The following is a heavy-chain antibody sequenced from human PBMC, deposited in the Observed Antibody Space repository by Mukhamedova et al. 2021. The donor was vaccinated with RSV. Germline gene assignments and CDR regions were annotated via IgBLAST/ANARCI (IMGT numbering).Heavy chain of an antibody. V-gene: IGHV3-74*01. CDR3: ARESVYGDYAWVDP. CDR2: IKGDGSST. J-gene: IGHJ5*02. D-gene: IGHD4-17*01. Sequence: GVSRIKGDGSSTGYADSVKGRFTISRDNAKNTLYLQMNSLRAEDTAVYYCARESVYGDYAWVDPWGQGTLVTVSS.